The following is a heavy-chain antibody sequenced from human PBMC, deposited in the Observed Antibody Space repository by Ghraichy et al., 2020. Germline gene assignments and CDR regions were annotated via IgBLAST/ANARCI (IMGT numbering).Heavy chain of an antibody. Sequence: SVKVSCKASGGTFSSYAISWVRQAPGHGLEWMGGIIPIFGTANYAQKFQGRVTITADESTSTAYMELSSLRSEDTAVYYCARSRPDYGRAFDIWGQGTMVTVSS. V-gene: IGHV1-69*13. CDR3: ARSRPDYGRAFDI. J-gene: IGHJ3*02. CDR2: IIPIFGTA. D-gene: IGHD4-17*01. CDR1: GGTFSSYA.